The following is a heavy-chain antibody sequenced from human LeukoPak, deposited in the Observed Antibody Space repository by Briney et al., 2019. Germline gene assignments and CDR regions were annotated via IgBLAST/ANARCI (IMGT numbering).Heavy chain of an antibody. V-gene: IGHV3-21*01. D-gene: IGHD3-10*01. CDR1: GFTFSSYS. Sequence: GGSLRLSCAASGFTFSSYSVHWVRQAPGKGLEWVSSISSSSSYIYYADSVKGRFTISRDNDKNALYLQMNSLRNDDTAVYYCARDAMVRGVINYYGMDVWGRGTTVTVSS. CDR2: ISSSSSYI. CDR3: ARDAMVRGVINYYGMDV. J-gene: IGHJ6*04.